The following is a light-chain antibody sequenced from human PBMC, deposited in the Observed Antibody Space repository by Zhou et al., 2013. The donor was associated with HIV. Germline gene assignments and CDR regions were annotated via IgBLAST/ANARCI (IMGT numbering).Light chain of an antibody. CDR2: KVS. J-gene: IGKJ1*01. CDR1: QSLVHGDGNTY. V-gene: IGKV2-30*02. CDR3: MQGTHWPT. Sequence: DVVMTQSPLSLPVTVGQPASISCRSSQSLVHGDGNTYLNWFHQRPGQSPRRLIYKVSNRDSGVPDRFSGSGSDTDFTLKISRVEAEDVGVYYCMQGTHWPTFGQGTKVEIK.